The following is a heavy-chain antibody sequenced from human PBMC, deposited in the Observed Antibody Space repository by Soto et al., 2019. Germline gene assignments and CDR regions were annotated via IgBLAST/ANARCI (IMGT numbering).Heavy chain of an antibody. V-gene: IGHV3-33*01. CDR2: IWYDGSNK. CDR1: GFTFSSYG. J-gene: IGHJ6*02. CDR3: ARGGYYYGMDV. Sequence: QVQLVESGGGVVQPGRSLRLSCAASGFTFSSYGMHWVRQAPGKGLEWVAVIWYDGSNKYYADSVKGRFTISRDNSKNTLYLQMSSLRAEDTAVDYCARGGYYYGMDVWGQGTTVTVSS.